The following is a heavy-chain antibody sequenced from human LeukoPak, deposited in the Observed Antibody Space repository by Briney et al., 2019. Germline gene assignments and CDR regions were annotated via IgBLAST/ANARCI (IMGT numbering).Heavy chain of an antibody. CDR1: GFTFNSYW. CDR3: ARDVLGPYDY. CDR2: INRDGSEK. D-gene: IGHD7-27*01. J-gene: IGHJ4*02. Sequence: GGSLRLSCAASGFTFNSYWMGWVRQAPGKGLEWVANINRDGSEKYYVDSVKGRFIISRDNARNSLYLQMKSLRVDDTALYYCARDVLGPYDYWGQGTLVTVSS. V-gene: IGHV3-7*01.